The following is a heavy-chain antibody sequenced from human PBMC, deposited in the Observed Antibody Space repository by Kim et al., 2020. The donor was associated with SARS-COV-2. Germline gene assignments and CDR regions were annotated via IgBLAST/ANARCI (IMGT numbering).Heavy chain of an antibody. J-gene: IGHJ4*02. D-gene: IGHD3-10*01. CDR3: ARAVLLWFGGFDY. V-gene: IGHV1-2*02. CDR2: INPNSGGT. CDR1: GYTFTGYY. Sequence: ASVKVSCKASGYTFTGYYMHWVRQAPGQGLEWMGWINPNSGGTNYAQKFQGRVTMTRDTSISTAYMELSRLRSDDTAVYYCARAVLLWFGGFDYWGQGTLVTVSS.